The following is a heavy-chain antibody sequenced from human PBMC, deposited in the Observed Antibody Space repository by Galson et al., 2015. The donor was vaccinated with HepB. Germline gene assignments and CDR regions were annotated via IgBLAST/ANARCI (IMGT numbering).Heavy chain of an antibody. CDR1: GFTFSSYA. Sequence: SLRLSCAASGFTFSSYAIHWVRQAPGKGLKYVSAISTNGANTHYADSVKGRFTISRDNSKNTLYLQMSSLGAEDTALYYCVRGRLVGDYGGKEGFGPWGQGTLVTVSS. J-gene: IGHJ5*02. CDR3: VRGRLVGDYGGKEGFGP. CDR2: ISTNGANT. D-gene: IGHD4-23*01. V-gene: IGHV3-64D*09.